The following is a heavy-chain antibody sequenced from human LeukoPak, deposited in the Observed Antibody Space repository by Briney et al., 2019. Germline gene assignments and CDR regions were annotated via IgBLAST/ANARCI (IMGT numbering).Heavy chain of an antibody. Sequence: GGSLRLSCAASGFTFSSYWMHWVRQVPGQGLVWVSHIDGDGRIAHYGDSVKGRFTISRDNAKNTVYLQMDSQRAEDTAVYYCARDSPRTGPWGQGILVIVSS. CDR2: IDGDGRIA. V-gene: IGHV3-74*01. CDR3: ARDSPRTGP. J-gene: IGHJ5*02. CDR1: GFTFSSYW. D-gene: IGHD1-1*01.